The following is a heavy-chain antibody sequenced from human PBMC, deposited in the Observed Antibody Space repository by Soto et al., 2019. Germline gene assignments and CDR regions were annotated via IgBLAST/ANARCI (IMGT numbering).Heavy chain of an antibody. CDR3: AKDYSGYDYGYFDY. CDR1: GFTFDDYA. CDR2: ISWNSGSI. J-gene: IGHJ4*02. V-gene: IGHV3-9*01. Sequence: EVQLVESGGGLVQPGRSLRLSCAASGFTFDDYAMHWVRQAPGKGLEWVSGISWNSGSIGYADSVKGRFTISRDNAKNSLYLQMNSLRAEDTALYYCAKDYSGYDYGYFDYWGQGTLVTVSS. D-gene: IGHD5-12*01.